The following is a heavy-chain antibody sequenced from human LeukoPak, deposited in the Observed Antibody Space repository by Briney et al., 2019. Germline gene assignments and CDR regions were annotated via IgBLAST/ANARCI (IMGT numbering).Heavy chain of an antibody. Sequence: ETLSLTCTVSGGSISSSSYYWGWIRQPPGKGLEWVSAISGSGGSTYYADSVKGRFTISRDNSKNTLYLQMNSLRAEDTAVYYCAKSTGSYYGYFDYWGQGTLVTLSS. J-gene: IGHJ4*02. V-gene: IGHV3-23*01. CDR2: ISGSGGST. D-gene: IGHD1-26*01. CDR1: GGSISSSSYY. CDR3: AKSTGSYYGYFDY.